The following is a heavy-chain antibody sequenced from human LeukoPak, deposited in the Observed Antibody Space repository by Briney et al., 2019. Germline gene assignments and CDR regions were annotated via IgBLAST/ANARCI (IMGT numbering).Heavy chain of an antibody. CDR2: IKQDGSEK. CDR1: GFTFSSYW. CDR3: ARAGYSSGWGDYYYYYYMDV. D-gene: IGHD6-19*01. Sequence: GGSLRLSCAASGFTFSSYWMSWVRQAPGKGLEWVANIKQDGSEKYYVDSVKGRFTISRDNAKNSLYLQMNSLRAEDTAVYYCARAGYSSGWGDYYYYYYMDVWGKGTTVTVSS. J-gene: IGHJ6*03. V-gene: IGHV3-7*01.